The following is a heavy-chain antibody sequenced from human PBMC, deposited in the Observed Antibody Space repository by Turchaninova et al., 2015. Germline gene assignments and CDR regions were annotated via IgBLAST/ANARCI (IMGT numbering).Heavy chain of an antibody. CDR1: GYTFTYYY. D-gene: IGHD1-20*01. V-gene: IGHV1-2*05. CDR3: ARGITGNGFDY. J-gene: IGHJ4*02. Sequence: GASVKVSCKASGYTFTYYYLYWVRQAPGQGLEWMGRIYPSSGDTNYAESFQGRVTLTRDTSIDTAYMELSSLTSDDTDVYYCARGITGNGFDYWGQGTRVTVSS. CDR2: IYPSSGDT.